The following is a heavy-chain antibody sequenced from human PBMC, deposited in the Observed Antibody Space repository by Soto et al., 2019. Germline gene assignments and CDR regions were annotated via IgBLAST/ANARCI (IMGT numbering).Heavy chain of an antibody. V-gene: IGHV3-30*18. CDR1: GFTFSTYG. CDR3: AKSAGVFRYFDWLFRVDY. CDR2: ISDDGSNE. D-gene: IGHD3-9*01. J-gene: IGHJ4*02. Sequence: QVQLVESGGGVVQPGRSLRLSCAASGFTFSTYGMHWVRQAPGKGLEWVAVISDDGSNEYYADSVKGRFTISRDNSKNTLYLQMNSLRAEDTAVYHCAKSAGVFRYFDWLFRVDYWGQGTLVTVS.